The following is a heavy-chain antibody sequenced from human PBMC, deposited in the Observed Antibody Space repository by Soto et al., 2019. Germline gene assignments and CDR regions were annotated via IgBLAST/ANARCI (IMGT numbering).Heavy chain of an antibody. D-gene: IGHD3-22*01. CDR2: IYPGDSDT. CDR1: GYSFTRNW. Sequence: GESLKISCRGSGYSFTRNWIGWVRQMPGKGLEWMGIIYPGDSDTRYSPSFQGQVTISADKSISTAYLQWSSLKASDTAMYYCARDRYYDSSGYYNLAYGMDVWGQGTTVTVSS. J-gene: IGHJ6*02. V-gene: IGHV5-51*01. CDR3: ARDRYYDSSGYYNLAYGMDV.